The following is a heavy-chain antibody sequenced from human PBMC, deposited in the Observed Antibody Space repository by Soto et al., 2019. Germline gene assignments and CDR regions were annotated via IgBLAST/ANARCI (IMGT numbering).Heavy chain of an antibody. CDR3: ARDQAPSTRYYYYYYTDV. V-gene: IGHV1-46*03. Sequence: QVQLVQSGAEVKKPGASVTVSCKASGYTFTSYYIHWVRQDPGQGLEWMGIINPSVGSTSYAQKFQGRVTITRDTATSTVYMEVSGLRSKYTAVYYCARDQAPSTRYYYYYYTDVWCKGGTVAVFS. CDR1: GYTFTSYY. D-gene: IGHD2-2*01. J-gene: IGHJ6*03. CDR2: INPSVGST.